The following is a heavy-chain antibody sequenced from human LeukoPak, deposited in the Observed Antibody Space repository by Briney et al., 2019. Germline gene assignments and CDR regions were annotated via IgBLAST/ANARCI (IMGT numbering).Heavy chain of an antibody. V-gene: IGHV4-38-2*01. CDR2: IYHSGST. D-gene: IGHD4-11*01. CDR1: GYSISSSYY. J-gene: IGHJ4*02. CDR3: ASLPSNTETHGY. Sequence: PSETLSLTCAVSGYSISSSYYWGWIRQPPGKGLEWIGTIYHSGSTHYNPSLKSRVTLSVDTSKNQFSLKLRSVTAADTAVYYCASLPSNTETHGYWGQGTLVTVSS.